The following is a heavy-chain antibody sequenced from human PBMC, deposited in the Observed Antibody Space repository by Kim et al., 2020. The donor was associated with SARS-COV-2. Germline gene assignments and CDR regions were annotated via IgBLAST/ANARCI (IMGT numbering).Heavy chain of an antibody. D-gene: IGHD3-10*01. Sequence: SVKVSCKASGGTFSSYAISWVRQAPGQGLEWMGRIIPILGIANYAQKFQGRVTITADKSTSTAYMELSSLRSEDTAVYYCARDHHSVYYYYYGMDVWGQGTTVTVSS. CDR2: IIPILGIA. CDR3: ARDHHSVYYYYYGMDV. J-gene: IGHJ6*02. V-gene: IGHV1-69*04. CDR1: GGTFSSYA.